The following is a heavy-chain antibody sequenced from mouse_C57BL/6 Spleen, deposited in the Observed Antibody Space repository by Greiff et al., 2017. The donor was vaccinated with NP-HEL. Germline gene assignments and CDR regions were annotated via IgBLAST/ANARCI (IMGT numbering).Heavy chain of an antibody. CDR1: GYAFSSSW. V-gene: IGHV1-82*01. CDR2: IYPGDGDT. D-gene: IGHD1-1*01. CDR3: ARAYYGSSYGAMDY. J-gene: IGHJ4*01. Sequence: VQLQQSGPELVKPGASVKISCKASGYAFSSSWMNWVKQRPGKGLEWIGRIYPGDGDTNYNGKFKGKATLTADKSSSTAYMQLSSLTSEDSAVYFCARAYYGSSYGAMDYWGQGTSVTVSS.